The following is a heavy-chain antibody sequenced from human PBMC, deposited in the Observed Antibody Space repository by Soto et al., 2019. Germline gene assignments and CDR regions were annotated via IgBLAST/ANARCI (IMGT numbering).Heavy chain of an antibody. Sequence: QVQLVESGGGVVQPGRSLRLSCAASGFTFSSYGMHWVRQAPGKGLEWVAVISYDGSNKYYADSVKGRFTISRDNSKNTLYLHMHSLRGEDTAVYYCAKHDVGKSLLLDYWGQGTLVTVSS. V-gene: IGHV3-30*18. CDR1: GFTFSSYG. CDR3: AKHDVGKSLLLDY. D-gene: IGHD1-1*01. CDR2: ISYDGSNK. J-gene: IGHJ4*02.